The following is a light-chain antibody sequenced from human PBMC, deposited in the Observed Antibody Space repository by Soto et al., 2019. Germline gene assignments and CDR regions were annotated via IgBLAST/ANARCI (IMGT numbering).Light chain of an antibody. Sequence: DIQMTNYPSPLSVSLGDCDTIPCRASQSISSWLAWYQQKPGKAPKLLIYDSSYLETGVPSRFSGSGSGSDFTLTICSLHPEDIATYYCQQYDDLPLSFGPGTKVDIK. CDR1: QSISSW. V-gene: IGKV1-33*01. J-gene: IGKJ3*01. CDR2: DSS. CDR3: QQYDDLPLS.